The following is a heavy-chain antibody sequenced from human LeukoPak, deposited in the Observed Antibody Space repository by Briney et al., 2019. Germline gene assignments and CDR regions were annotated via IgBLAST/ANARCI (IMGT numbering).Heavy chain of an antibody. J-gene: IGHJ5*02. D-gene: IGHD6-13*01. V-gene: IGHV4-34*01. CDR3: ARRPGGIAAAGTSVWFDP. Sequence: PGGSLRLSCAASGFTVSSNYMSWVRQPPGKGLEWIGEINHSGSTNYNPSLKSRVTISVDTSKNQFSLKLSSVTAADTAVYYCARRPGGIAAAGTSVWFDPWGQGTLVTVSS. CDR2: INHSGST. CDR1: GFTVSSNY.